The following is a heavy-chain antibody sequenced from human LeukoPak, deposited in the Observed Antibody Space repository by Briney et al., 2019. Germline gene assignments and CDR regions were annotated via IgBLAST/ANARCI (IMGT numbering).Heavy chain of an antibody. J-gene: IGHJ4*02. V-gene: IGHV3-23*01. CDR1: GFSFGDSA. Sequence: GGSLRLSCTASGFSFGDSAMSWVRQGPGQGLEWVSAISGSGGSTYYADSVKGRFTISRDNSKNTLYLQMNSLRAEDTAVYYCAKDSSGYYYGYWGQGTLVTVSS. D-gene: IGHD3-22*01. CDR2: ISGSGGST. CDR3: AKDSSGYYYGY.